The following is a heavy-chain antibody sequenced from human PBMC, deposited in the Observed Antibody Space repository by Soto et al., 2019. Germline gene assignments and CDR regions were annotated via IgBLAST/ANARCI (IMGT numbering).Heavy chain of an antibody. V-gene: IGHV2-5*02. D-gene: IGHD2-21*02. CDR1: AFSLSTGGVG. CDR2: IYWDDDK. J-gene: IGHJ6*02. CDR3: IQSRCGGGCLQSYASYYSYGMDV. Sequence: QITLKESGPTLVKPTQTLTLTCTFSAFSLSTGGVGVGWIRQPPGKALEWLALIYWDDDKRYSPSLRNRLTITKDTSKHQVFLTIPNMYPVDTATYYCIQSRCGGGCLQSYASYYSYGMDVWGQGTTVTVSS.